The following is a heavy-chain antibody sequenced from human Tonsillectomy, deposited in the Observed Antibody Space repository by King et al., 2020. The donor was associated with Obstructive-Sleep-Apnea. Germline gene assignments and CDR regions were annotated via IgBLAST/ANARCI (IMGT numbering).Heavy chain of an antibody. CDR3: ARSKYHDMDV. Sequence: VQLVESGGGVVQPGRSLRLSCAAAGFTFSSYAIHWVRQAPGKGLEWGAVISYDGSKKYYADSVKGRFTISRDNSKNTLYLQMNSLRAEDTAVYYCARSKYHDMDVWGQGTTVTVSS. V-gene: IGHV3-30*04. D-gene: IGHD4-11*01. CDR2: ISYDGSKK. J-gene: IGHJ6*02. CDR1: GFTFSSYA.